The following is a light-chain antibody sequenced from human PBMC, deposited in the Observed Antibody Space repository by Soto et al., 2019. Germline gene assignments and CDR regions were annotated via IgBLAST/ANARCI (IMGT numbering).Light chain of an antibody. V-gene: IGKV1-27*01. Sequence: DIQMTQSPSSLSASVGDRVSVTCRASQYIDNHLARYQQKAGKRPKLLIYLGSNRASGVPDRFSGSGSGTDFTLSISTVEAGDVGVYYCMQALQAPITFGQGTRLEIK. J-gene: IGKJ5*01. CDR3: MQALQAPIT. CDR1: QYIDNH. CDR2: LGS.